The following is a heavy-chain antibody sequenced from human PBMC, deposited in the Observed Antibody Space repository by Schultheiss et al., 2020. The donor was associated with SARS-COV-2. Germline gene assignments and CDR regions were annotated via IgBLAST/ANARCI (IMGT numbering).Heavy chain of an antibody. Sequence: GGSLRLSCAASGFTFSSYGMHWVRQAPGKGLEWVAVISYDGSNKYYADSVKGRFTISRDNSKNTLYLQMNSLRAEDTAVYYCAPLSLDSSTVYWGQGTLVTVSS. CDR3: APLSLDSSTVY. J-gene: IGHJ4*02. CDR2: ISYDGSNK. CDR1: GFTFSSYG. V-gene: IGHV3-30*12. D-gene: IGHD6-19*01.